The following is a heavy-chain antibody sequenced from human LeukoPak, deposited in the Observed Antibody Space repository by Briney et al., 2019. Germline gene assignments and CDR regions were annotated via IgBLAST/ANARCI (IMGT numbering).Heavy chain of an antibody. Sequence: GGSLRLSCAASGFTFSSYAMSWVRQAPGKGLEWVSYISSSRSTIYYADSVKGRFTISRDNAKNSLYLQMNSLRAEDTAVYYCARGDSSSSLYFDYWGQGTLVTVSS. J-gene: IGHJ4*02. CDR2: ISSSRSTI. CDR1: GFTFSSYA. V-gene: IGHV3-48*01. D-gene: IGHD6-6*01. CDR3: ARGDSSSSLYFDY.